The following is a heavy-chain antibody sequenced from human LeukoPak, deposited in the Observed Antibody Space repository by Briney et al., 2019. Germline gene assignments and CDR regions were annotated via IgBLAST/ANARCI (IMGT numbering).Heavy chain of an antibody. CDR3: ARDLGGGSFQDAFDI. D-gene: IGHD2-15*01. CDR2: IYYSGST. CDR1: GGSISSGGYY. Sequence: PPETLSLTCTVSGGSISSGGYYWSWIRQHPGKGLEWIGYIYYSGSTYYNPSLKSRVTISVDTSKNQFSLKLSSVTAADTAVYYCARDLGGGSFQDAFDIWGQGTMVTVSS. J-gene: IGHJ3*02. V-gene: IGHV4-31*03.